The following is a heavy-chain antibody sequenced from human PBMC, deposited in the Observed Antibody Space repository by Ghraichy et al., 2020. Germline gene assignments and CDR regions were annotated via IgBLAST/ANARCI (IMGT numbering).Heavy chain of an antibody. Sequence: SETLSLTCTVSGGSIYSSTYYWGWIRQPPGKGLEWLGTIYYSGSTSCNPSLKSRVTISVDTSKNQFSLKLSSVTAADTAVYYCARHIPYYYASGSPPENFDPWGQGTLVTVSS. CDR3: ARHIPYYYASGSPPENFDP. V-gene: IGHV4-39*01. J-gene: IGHJ5*02. CDR2: IYYSGST. D-gene: IGHD3-10*01. CDR1: GGSIYSSTYY.